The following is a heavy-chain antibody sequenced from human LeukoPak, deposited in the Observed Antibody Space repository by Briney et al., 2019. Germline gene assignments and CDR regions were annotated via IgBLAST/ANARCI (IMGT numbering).Heavy chain of an antibody. V-gene: IGHV1-24*01. J-gene: IGHJ6*04. CDR3: ATKPQYNWNDTHYYYYGMDV. CDR2: FDPEDGET. D-gene: IGHD1-1*01. Sequence: EASVKVSCKVSGYTLTELSMHWVRQAPGKGLEWMGGFDPEDGETIYAQKFQGRVTMTEDTSTDTAYMELSSLGSEDTAVYYCATKPQYNWNDTHYYYYGMDVWGKGTTVTVSS. CDR1: GYTLTELS.